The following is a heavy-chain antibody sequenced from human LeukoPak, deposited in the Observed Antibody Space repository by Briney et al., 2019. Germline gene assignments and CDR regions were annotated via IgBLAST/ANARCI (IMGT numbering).Heavy chain of an antibody. CDR2: ISSSSTYI. D-gene: IGHD2-8*01. V-gene: IGHV3-21*01. CDR1: GFTFS. J-gene: IGHJ3*02. CDR3: ARGVRRGTLDAFDI. Sequence: PGGSLRLSCAASGFTFSMNWVRQAPGKGLEWVSSISSSSTYIYYADSVKGRFTISRDNAKHSLYLQMNSLRAEDTAVYYCARGVRRGTLDAFDIWGQGTMVTVSS.